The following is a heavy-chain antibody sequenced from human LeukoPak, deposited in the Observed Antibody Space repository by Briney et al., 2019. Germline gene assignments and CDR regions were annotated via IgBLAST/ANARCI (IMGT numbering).Heavy chain of an antibody. CDR3: ARGLDFWSGYRYYYYYGMDV. V-gene: IGHV4-34*01. Sequence: SETLSLTCAVYGGSFSGYYWSWIRQPPGKGLEWIGEINHSGSTNYNPSLKSRVTISVDTSKNQFSLKLSSVTAADTAVYYCARGLDFWSGYRYYYYYGMDVWGQGTTVTVSS. CDR2: INHSGST. CDR1: GGSFSGYY. D-gene: IGHD3-3*01. J-gene: IGHJ6*02.